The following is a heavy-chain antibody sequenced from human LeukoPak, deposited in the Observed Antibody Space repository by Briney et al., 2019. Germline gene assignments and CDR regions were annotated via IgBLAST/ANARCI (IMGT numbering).Heavy chain of an antibody. CDR2: IKQDGSEK. J-gene: IGHJ6*02. CDR1: GFTFSSYW. V-gene: IGHV3-7*01. CDR3: ARDKGDSPDYGLDV. Sequence: GGSLRLSCAASGFTFSSYWMSWVRQAPGKELEWVANIKQDGSEKYYVDSVKGRFTISRDNAKNSLYLQMNSLRAEDTAVYYCARDKGDSPDYGLDVWGQGTTVTVSS. D-gene: IGHD2-21*02.